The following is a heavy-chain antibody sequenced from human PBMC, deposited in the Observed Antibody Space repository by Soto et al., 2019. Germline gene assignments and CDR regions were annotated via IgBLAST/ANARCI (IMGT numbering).Heavy chain of an antibody. CDR3: ARDDVVVNAIPIHDAFDI. Sequence: GGSLRLSCAASGFTFSSYSMNWVRQAPGKGLEWVSYISSSSSTIYYADSVKGRFTISRDNAKNSLYLQMNSLRDEDTAVYYCARDDVVVNAIPIHDAFDIWGQGTMVTVSS. D-gene: IGHD2-21*01. J-gene: IGHJ3*02. CDR2: ISSSSSTI. V-gene: IGHV3-48*02. CDR1: GFTFSSYS.